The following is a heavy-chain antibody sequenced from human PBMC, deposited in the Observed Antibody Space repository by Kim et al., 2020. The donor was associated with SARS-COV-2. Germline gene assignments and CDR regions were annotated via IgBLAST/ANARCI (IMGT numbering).Heavy chain of an antibody. D-gene: IGHD6-13*01. J-gene: IGHJ6*02. CDR3: ARVRSSAGGMDV. Sequence: NYAQKFQGRVTITADESTSTAYMELSSLRSEDTAVYYCARVRSSAGGMDVWGQGTTVTVSS. V-gene: IGHV1-69*01.